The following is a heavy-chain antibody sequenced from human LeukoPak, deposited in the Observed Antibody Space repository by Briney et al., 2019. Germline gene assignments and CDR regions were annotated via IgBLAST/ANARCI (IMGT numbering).Heavy chain of an antibody. CDR1: GATFNGHW. CDR3: AREWYDYGGDSEGY. Sequence: GGSLRLSCVGSGATFNGHWLTWVRQAPGRGLEWVASIKEDGRQAYYMDSVKGRFTISRDNSKKSLYLQMNSLRIEDTAVYYCAREWYDYGGDSEGYWGQGTLVSVSS. CDR2: IKEDGRQA. J-gene: IGHJ4*02. V-gene: IGHV3-7*01. D-gene: IGHD4-23*01.